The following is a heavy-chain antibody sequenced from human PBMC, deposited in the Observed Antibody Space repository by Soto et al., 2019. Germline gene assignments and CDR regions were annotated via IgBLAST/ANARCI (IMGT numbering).Heavy chain of an antibody. D-gene: IGHD3-3*01. Sequence: SETLSLTCAVYGRSFSGYYWSWIRQPPGKGLEWIGEINHSGSTNYNPSLKSRVTISVDTSKNQFSLKLSSVTAADTAVYYCARGGGGVILEWLMGDYYYYGMDVWGQGTTVTVSS. V-gene: IGHV4-34*01. CDR2: INHSGST. J-gene: IGHJ6*02. CDR1: GRSFSGYY. CDR3: ARGGGGVILEWLMGDYYYYGMDV.